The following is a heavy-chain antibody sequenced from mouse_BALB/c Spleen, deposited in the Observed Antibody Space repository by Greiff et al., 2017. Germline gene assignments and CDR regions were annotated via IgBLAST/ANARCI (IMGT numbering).Heavy chain of an antibody. J-gene: IGHJ3*01. CDR1: GYTFTDYE. CDR2: IDPETGGT. D-gene: IGHD2-1*01. CDR3: TRGNGNLAGFAY. V-gene: IGHV1-15*01. Sequence: VNVVESGAELVRPGASVTLSCKASGYTFTDYEMHWVKQTPVHGLEWIGAIDPETGGTAYNQKFKGKATLTADKSSSTAYMELRSLTSEDSAVYYCTRGNGNLAGFAYWGQGTLVTVSA.